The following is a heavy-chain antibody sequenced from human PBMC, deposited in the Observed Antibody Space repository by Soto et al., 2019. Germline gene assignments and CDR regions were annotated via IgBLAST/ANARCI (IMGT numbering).Heavy chain of an antibody. CDR1: GYSISSGYH. CDR3: ARQDRVVAEGRWFDP. J-gene: IGHJ5*02. D-gene: IGHD2-15*01. Sequence: SETLSLTCTVSGYSISSGYHWAWIRQPPGKGLEWLGSVHYSGNTYYNPSLKSRLTISVDKSKNQFSLNLSSVTAADTAVYYCARQDRVVAEGRWFDPWGQGTLVTVS. CDR2: VHYSGNT. V-gene: IGHV4-38-2*02.